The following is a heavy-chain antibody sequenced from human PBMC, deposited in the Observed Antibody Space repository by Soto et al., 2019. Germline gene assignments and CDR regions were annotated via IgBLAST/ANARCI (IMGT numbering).Heavy chain of an antibody. CDR3: ARGVTTVTTIDY. J-gene: IGHJ4*02. Sequence: QLQLQESGSGLVKPSQTLSLTCAVSGGSISSGGYSWSWIRQPPGQGLEWIGYIYHSGSTYYNPSLKSRVTISVDRSKNQFSLKLSSVTAADTAVYYCARGVTTVTTIDYWGQGTLVTVSS. CDR1: GGSISSGGYS. CDR2: IYHSGST. D-gene: IGHD4-17*01. V-gene: IGHV4-30-2*01.